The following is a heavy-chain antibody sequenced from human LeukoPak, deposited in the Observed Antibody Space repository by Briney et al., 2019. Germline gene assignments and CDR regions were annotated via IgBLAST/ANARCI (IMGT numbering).Heavy chain of an antibody. D-gene: IGHD5-18*01. CDR2: INANSGGT. CDR3: ARDRSELGYRQFDN. CDR1: GYTFTDYY. J-gene: IGHJ4*02. Sequence: GASVKVSCKASGYTFTDYYIHWVRQAPGQGLEWMGWINANSGGTIYAQKFQGRVTMARDTSISTAYMEVSRLRSDDTAVYYCARDRSELGYRQFDNWGQGTLVTVSS. V-gene: IGHV1-2*02.